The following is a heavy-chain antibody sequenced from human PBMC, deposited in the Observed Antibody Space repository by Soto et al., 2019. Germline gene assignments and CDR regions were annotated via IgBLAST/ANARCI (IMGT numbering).Heavy chain of an antibody. CDR3: ATQEVGRSYVYTFDP. CDR2: IYYSGST. J-gene: IGHJ5*02. D-gene: IGHD1-26*01. CDR1: AGSITSSSYY. V-gene: IGHV4-39*01. Sequence: QLHLRESGPGLVKPSETLSLACTVSAGSITSSSYYWGWIRQPPGKGLEWIGSIYYSGSTYYNPSLKSRVTISVDTSKNQFSLKLSSVTVADTAVYYCATQEVGRSYVYTFDPWGQGILVTVSS.